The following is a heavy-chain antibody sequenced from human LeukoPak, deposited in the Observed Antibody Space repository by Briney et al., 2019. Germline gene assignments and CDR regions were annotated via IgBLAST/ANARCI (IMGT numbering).Heavy chain of an antibody. CDR3: TRAWGRSSTGWPVEDNFDH. CDR1: GFTFSSYA. CDR2: IYFDGSNT. Sequence: PGGSLRLSCAASGFTFSSYAMSWVRQAPGKGLEWVTAIYFDGSNTYYADSVKGRFTISRDNSKNTLFLRMNSLRIEDTAVYYCTRAWGRSSTGWPVEDNFDHWGQGTLVIVSS. D-gene: IGHD2-2*01. V-gene: IGHV3-30*04. J-gene: IGHJ4*02.